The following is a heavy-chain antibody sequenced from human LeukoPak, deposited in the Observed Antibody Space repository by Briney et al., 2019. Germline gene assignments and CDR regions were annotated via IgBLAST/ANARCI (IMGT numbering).Heavy chain of an antibody. CDR1: GFTFSSYW. V-gene: IGHV3-7*01. D-gene: IGHD6-19*01. CDR3: ARDRQWLVPGEFDY. J-gene: IGHJ4*02. Sequence: GGSLRLSCAASGFTFSSYWMSWVRQAPGKGLEWVANIKEDGGEKYSVDSVKGRFTISRDNAMNSLYLQMNSLRAEDTAVYYCARDRQWLVPGEFDYWGQGTLVTVSS. CDR2: IKEDGGEK.